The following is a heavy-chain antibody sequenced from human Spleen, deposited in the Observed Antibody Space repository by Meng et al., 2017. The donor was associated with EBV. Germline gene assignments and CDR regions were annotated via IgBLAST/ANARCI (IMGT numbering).Heavy chain of an antibody. CDR2: IYRDDEK. J-gene: IGHJ4*02. CDR3: AHSSWFTVDFDS. V-gene: IGHV2-5*02. D-gene: IGHD3-10*01. CDR1: VFSLSTSGVG. Sequence: QITWKESGPTLVKPTPAPTLTCSVLVFSLSTSGVGVGWIRQPPGKALEWLALIYRDDEKRYSPSLESRLTITKDTSKNQVVLTMTNMDPVDTATYYCAHSSWFTVDFDSWGQGTLVTVSS.